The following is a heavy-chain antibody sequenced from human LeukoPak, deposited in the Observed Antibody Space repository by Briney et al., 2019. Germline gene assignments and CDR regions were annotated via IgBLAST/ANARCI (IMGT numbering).Heavy chain of an antibody. CDR3: ARDRYDSSGYYSLDY. CDR2: ISSSGSTI. V-gene: IGHV3-48*03. J-gene: IGHJ4*02. CDR1: GFTLSSYE. Sequence: TGGTLRLSCAASGFTLSSYETNWVRQAPGKGLEWVSYISSSGSTIYYADSVKGRFTISRDNAKNSLYLQMNSLRAEDTAVYYCARDRYDSSGYYSLDYWGQGTLVTVSS. D-gene: IGHD3-22*01.